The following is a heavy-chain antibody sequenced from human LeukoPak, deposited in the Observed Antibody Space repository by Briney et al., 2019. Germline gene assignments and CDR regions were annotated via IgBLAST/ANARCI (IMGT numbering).Heavy chain of an antibody. CDR3: ARVQWELPFDY. Sequence: SETLSLTCAVYGGSFSGYYWSWIRQPPGKGLEWIGEINHSGSTNYNPSLKSRVTISVDTSKNQFSLKLSSVTAADTAVYYCARVQWELPFDYWGQGTLVTVSS. J-gene: IGHJ4*02. D-gene: IGHD1-26*01. V-gene: IGHV4-34*01. CDR2: INHSGST. CDR1: GGSFSGYY.